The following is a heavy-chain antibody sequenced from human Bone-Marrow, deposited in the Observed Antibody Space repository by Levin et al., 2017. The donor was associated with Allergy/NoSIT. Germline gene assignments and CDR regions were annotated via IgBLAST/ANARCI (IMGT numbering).Heavy chain of an antibody. D-gene: IGHD3-22*01. CDR3: ARDAYYYDSSGYSQHYYYYYGMDV. CDR1: GFTLSSHG. J-gene: IGHJ6*02. CDR2: IWNDASKE. Sequence: HAGGSLRLSCAASGFTLSSHGMHWVRQAPGTGLEWVTLIWNDASKEYYADSVKGRFTISRDNSKNTLYLEMNSLRAEDTAVYYCARDAYYYDSSGYSQHYYYYYGMDVWGQGTTVTVSS. V-gene: IGHV3-33*01.